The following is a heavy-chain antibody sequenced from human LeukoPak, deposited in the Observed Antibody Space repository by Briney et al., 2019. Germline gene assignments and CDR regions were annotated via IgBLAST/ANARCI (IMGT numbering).Heavy chain of an antibody. J-gene: IGHJ4*02. V-gene: IGHV1-2*02. D-gene: IGHD3-3*01. CDR2: INPNTGDT. CDR3: ARARSDFWNTYYEY. Sequence: ASVNVSCKASGYTFTGYDIQWVRQAHGQGLEGMRWINPNTGDTNYAQSFQGRVTMTRDTSISTAYMELSRLRSDDTAVYYCARARSDFWNTYYEYWGQGTLVTVSS. CDR1: GYTFTGYD.